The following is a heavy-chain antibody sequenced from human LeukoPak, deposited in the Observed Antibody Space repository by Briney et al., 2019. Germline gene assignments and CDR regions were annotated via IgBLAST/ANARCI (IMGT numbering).Heavy chain of an antibody. V-gene: IGHV4-59*01. CDR1: GGSISSYY. Sequence: PSETLSLTCTVSGGSISSYYWSWIRQPPGKGPEWIGYIYYSGSTNYNPSLKSRVTISVDTSKNQFSLKLRSVTAADTAVYYCARAPSGRLYYYYYMDVWGKGTTVTVSS. CDR3: ARAPSGRLYYYYYMDV. CDR2: IYYSGST. J-gene: IGHJ6*03. D-gene: IGHD2-15*01.